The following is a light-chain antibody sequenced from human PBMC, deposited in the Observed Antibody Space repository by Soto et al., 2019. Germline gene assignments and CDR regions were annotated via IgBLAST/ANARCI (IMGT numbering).Light chain of an antibody. J-gene: IGLJ3*02. CDR1: SDINVGSYN. CDR3: MIWPSNAWV. CDR2: YYSDSDK. Sequence: QSVLTQPPSSSASPGESARLTCTLPSDINVGSYNIYWYQQKPGCPPRYLLYYYSDSDKGQGSGVPSRFSGSKDASANTGILLIYRLQSEDEDDYYCMIWPSNAWVFGGGTQLTVL. V-gene: IGLV5-37*01.